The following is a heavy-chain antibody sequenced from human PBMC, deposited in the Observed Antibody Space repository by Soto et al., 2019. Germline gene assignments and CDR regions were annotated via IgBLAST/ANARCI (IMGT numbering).Heavy chain of an antibody. CDR3: AWTSYDFWSGPWFDP. CDR2: IYYSGST. Sequence: SETLSLTGTVSGGSISSYYWSWIRQPPGKGLVWIGYIYYSGSTNYNPSLKSRVTISVDTSKNQFSLKLSSVTAADTAVYYCAWTSYDFWSGPWFDPWGQGTLVTVSS. V-gene: IGHV4-59*01. CDR1: GGSISSYY. J-gene: IGHJ5*02. D-gene: IGHD3-3*01.